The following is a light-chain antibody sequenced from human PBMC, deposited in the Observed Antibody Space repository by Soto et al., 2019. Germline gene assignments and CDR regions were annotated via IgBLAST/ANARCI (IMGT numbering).Light chain of an antibody. CDR1: QSVSTTY. J-gene: IGKJ4*01. Sequence: EIVLTQSPGTLSLSPGERATLSCRASQSVSTTYLAWYQQKPGQAPRLLIYGASIRATGTPDRFSGSASGTDFTLTISRLEPEDFEVYYCQQYGSSPLTFGGGTKVELK. CDR2: GAS. CDR3: QQYGSSPLT. V-gene: IGKV3-20*01.